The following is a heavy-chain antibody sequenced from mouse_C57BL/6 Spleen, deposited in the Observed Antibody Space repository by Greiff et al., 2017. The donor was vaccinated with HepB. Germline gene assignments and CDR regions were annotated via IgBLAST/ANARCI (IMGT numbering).Heavy chain of an antibody. CDR3: AINGYDEGTAY. CDR2: IDPSDSYT. V-gene: IGHV1-50*01. D-gene: IGHD2-2*01. CDR1: GYTFTSYW. Sequence: QVQLQQPGAELVKPGASVKLSCKASGYTFTSYWMQWVKQRPGQGLEWIGEIDPSDSYTNYNQKFKGKATLTVDTSSSTAYMQLSSLTSEDSAVYYCAINGYDEGTAYWGQGTLVTVSA. J-gene: IGHJ3*01.